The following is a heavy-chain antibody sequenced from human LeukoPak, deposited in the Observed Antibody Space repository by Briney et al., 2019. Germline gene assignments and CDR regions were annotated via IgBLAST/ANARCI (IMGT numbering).Heavy chain of an antibody. J-gene: IGHJ3*02. Sequence: ASVKVSCKASGYTFTGYYMHWVRQAPGQGLEWMGRINPNSGGTNYAQKFQGRVTMTRDTSISTAYMELSRLRSDDTAVYYCARPGQQLAQEAFDIWGQGTMVTVSS. CDR1: GYTFTGYY. V-gene: IGHV1-2*06. D-gene: IGHD6-13*01. CDR3: ARPGQQLAQEAFDI. CDR2: INPNSGGT.